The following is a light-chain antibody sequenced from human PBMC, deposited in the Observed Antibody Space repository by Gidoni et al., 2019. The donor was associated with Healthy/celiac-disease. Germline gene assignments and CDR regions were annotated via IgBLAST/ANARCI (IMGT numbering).Light chain of an antibody. CDR2: AAS. J-gene: IGKJ3*01. V-gene: IGKV1-27*01. CDR1: QGISNY. Sequence: DIQLTQSPSSLSASVGVRVTITCRASQGISNYLAWYQQKPGKVPKLLIYAASTLQSGVPSRFSGSGSGTDFTLTISSLQPEDVATYYCQKYNSPPTFGPGTKVDIK. CDR3: QKYNSPPT.